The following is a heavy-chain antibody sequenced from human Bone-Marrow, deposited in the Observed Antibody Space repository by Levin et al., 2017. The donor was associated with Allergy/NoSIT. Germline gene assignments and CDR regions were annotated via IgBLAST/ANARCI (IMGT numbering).Heavy chain of an antibody. CDR3: AHSKGGSWLFDY. D-gene: IGHD1-26*01. V-gene: IGHV3-30*03. J-gene: IGHJ4*02. CDR1: GFTFSSYG. CDR2: ISYDGSNK. Sequence: GGSLRLSCAASGFTFSSYGMHWVRQAPGKGLEWVAVISYDGSNKYYADSVKGRFTISRDNSKNTLYLQMNSLRAEDTAVYYCAHSKGGSWLFDYWGQGTLVTVSS.